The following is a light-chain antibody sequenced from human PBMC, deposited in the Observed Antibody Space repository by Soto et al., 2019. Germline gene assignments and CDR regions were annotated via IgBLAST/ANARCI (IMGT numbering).Light chain of an antibody. CDR1: QSVNSN. J-gene: IGKJ4*01. CDR2: GAS. V-gene: IGKV3D-15*01. CDR3: QQYDDWPLT. Sequence: EIVMTQSPATVSVSPGERVTLSCRASQSVNSNHLAWYQQKPGQAPRVPIYGASNRATGIPDRFSGSGSGTEFTLTISGLQSEDFAVYYCQQYDDWPLTFGGGTKVDIK.